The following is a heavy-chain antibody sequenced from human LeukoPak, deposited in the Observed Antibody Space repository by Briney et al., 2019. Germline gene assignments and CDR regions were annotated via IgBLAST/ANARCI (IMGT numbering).Heavy chain of an antibody. Sequence: GGSLRLSCAASGFTFSSYPMSWVRQAPGKGLEWVSSISGSGDRTYYAESVKGRLTLSRDNSKSKLYLDLNSLRAEDTAVYYCAKPLTPYSSSWSYYFDYWGQGTLVSVSS. V-gene: IGHV3-23*01. CDR2: ISGSGDRT. CDR1: GFTFSSYP. CDR3: AKPLTPYSSSWSYYFDY. J-gene: IGHJ4*02. D-gene: IGHD6-13*01.